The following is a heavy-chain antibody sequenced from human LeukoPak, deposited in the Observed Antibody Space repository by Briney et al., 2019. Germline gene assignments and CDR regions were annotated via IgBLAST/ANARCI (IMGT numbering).Heavy chain of an antibody. D-gene: IGHD5-24*01. CDR1: GFTVSSNY. CDR3: AKDDAWLQYND. CDR2: ISGSGSGGST. Sequence: GGSLRLSCAASGFTVSSNYMSWVRQAPGKGLEWVSSISGSGSGGSTYYADSVKGRFTISRDNSKNTLYLQMNSLIAEDTAVYYCAKDDAWLQYNDWGQGTLVTVSS. V-gene: IGHV3-23*01. J-gene: IGHJ4*02.